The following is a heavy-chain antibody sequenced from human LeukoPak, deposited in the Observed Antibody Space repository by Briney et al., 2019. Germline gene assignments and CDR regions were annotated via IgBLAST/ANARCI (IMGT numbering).Heavy chain of an antibody. CDR2: VSYSGST. D-gene: IGHD2-15*01. Sequence: SETLSLTCSGAGGSMSIYYWSWIRQPPGKGLEWIGYVSYSGSTNYNPSLKSRVTISVDTSKNQFSLKLSSVTAADTAVYYCASLSRVAGTFSEFLFWGQGTLVTVSS. V-gene: IGHV4-59*01. J-gene: IGHJ4*02. CDR1: GGSMSIYY. CDR3: ASLSRVAGTFSEFLF.